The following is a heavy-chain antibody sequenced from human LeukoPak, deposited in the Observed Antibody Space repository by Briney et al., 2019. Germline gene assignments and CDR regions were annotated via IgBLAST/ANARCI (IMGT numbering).Heavy chain of an antibody. CDR2: INQRGST. Sequence: SETLSLTCAVYGVSFRFYYGSCIRHPPGRGREGMGEINQRGSTNYNQSLKSSVTTSLDTSKTKLSLTLSSVTAPDTAVYYCARGSGYCSGGSCYFFFDYWGQGTMVTVSS. V-gene: IGHV4-34*01. J-gene: IGHJ4*02. D-gene: IGHD2-15*01. CDR3: ARGSGYCSGGSCYFFFDY. CDR1: GVSFRFYY.